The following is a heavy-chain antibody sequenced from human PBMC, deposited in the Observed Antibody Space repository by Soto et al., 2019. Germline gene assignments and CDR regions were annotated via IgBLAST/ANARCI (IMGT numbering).Heavy chain of an antibody. Sequence: SETLSLTCVVSGESFSGYYWSWIRQTPGMGLEWIGEVDHRGSTTYNPSLKNRASISIDSSKNLFSLELASVTAADTALYFCARYEYGNSLYGVDVWGQGTRVTVSS. J-gene: IGHJ6*02. V-gene: IGHV4-34*01. CDR3: ARYEYGNSLYGVDV. D-gene: IGHD1-7*01. CDR2: VDHRGST. CDR1: GESFSGYY.